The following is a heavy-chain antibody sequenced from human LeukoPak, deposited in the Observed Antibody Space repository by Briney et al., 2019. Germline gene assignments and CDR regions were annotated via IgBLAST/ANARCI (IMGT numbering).Heavy chain of an antibody. J-gene: IGHJ5*02. CDR2: ISAYNGNT. CDR3: ASIGNYDSSGYPHGIDP. CDR1: GGTFSSYA. D-gene: IGHD3-22*01. Sequence: GASVKVSCKASGGTFSSYAISWVRQAPGQGLEWMGWISAYNGNTNYAQKLQGRVTMTTDTSTSTAYMELRSLRSDDTAVYYCASIGNYDSSGYPHGIDPWGQGTLVTVSS. V-gene: IGHV1-18*01.